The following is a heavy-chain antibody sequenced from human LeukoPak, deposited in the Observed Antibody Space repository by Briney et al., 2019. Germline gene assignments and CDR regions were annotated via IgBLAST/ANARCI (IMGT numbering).Heavy chain of an antibody. CDR2: IYHSGNT. Sequence: PSETLSLTCTVSGGSISSSSYYWGWIRQPPGKGLEWIGSIYHSGNTYYNPSLKSRLTISVDTSKNQFSLKLSSVTAADTAVYYCARGGYGSGWPYFDYWGQGTLVTVSS. CDR3: ARGGYGSGWPYFDY. V-gene: IGHV4-39*01. D-gene: IGHD6-19*01. J-gene: IGHJ4*02. CDR1: GGSISSSSYY.